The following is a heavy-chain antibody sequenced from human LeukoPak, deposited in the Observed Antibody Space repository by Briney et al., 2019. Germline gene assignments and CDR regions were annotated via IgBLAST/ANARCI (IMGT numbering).Heavy chain of an antibody. CDR1: GFTFSSYW. Sequence: PGGSLRLSCAASGFTFSSYWMSWVRQAPGKGLEWVANIKQDGSEKYYVDSVKGRFTISRDNAKNSLYLQMNSLRAEDTAVYYCARNPNWNDVGFDYWGQGTLVTVSS. D-gene: IGHD1-1*01. J-gene: IGHJ4*02. CDR2: IKQDGSEK. V-gene: IGHV3-7*01. CDR3: ARNPNWNDVGFDY.